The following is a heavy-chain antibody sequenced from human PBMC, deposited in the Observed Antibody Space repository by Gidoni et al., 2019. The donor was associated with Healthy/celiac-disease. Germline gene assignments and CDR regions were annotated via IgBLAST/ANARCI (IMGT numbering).Heavy chain of an antibody. J-gene: IGHJ3*02. D-gene: IGHD3-22*01. V-gene: IGHV3-9*01. CDR3: AKDNRAYDSSGYLGGDAFDI. Sequence: EVQLVESGGGLVQPGRSLRLSCAASGFTFDDYAMHWVRPAPGKGLEWVSGISWNSGSIGYADSVKGRFTISRDNAKNSLYLQMNSLRAEDTALYYCAKDNRAYDSSGYLGGDAFDIWGQGTMVTVSS. CDR1: GFTFDDYA. CDR2: ISWNSGSI.